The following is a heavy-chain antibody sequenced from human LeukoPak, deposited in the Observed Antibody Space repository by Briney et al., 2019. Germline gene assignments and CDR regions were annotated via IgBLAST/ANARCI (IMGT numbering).Heavy chain of an antibody. CDR2: IRSKAYGGTT. V-gene: IGHV3-49*04. CDR3: TRLQLERRGSFDY. J-gene: IGHJ4*02. D-gene: IGHD1-1*01. CDR1: GFTFSSYS. Sequence: GGSLRLSCAASGFTFSSYSMNWVRQAPGKGLEWVGFIRSKAYGGTTEYAASVKGRFTISRDDSKSIAYLQMNSLKTEDTAVYYCTRLQLERRGSFDYWGQGTLVTVSS.